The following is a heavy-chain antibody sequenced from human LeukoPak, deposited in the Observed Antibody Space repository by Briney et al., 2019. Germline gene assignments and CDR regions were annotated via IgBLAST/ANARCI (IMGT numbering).Heavy chain of an antibody. D-gene: IGHD3-16*02. J-gene: IGHJ5*02. V-gene: IGHV4-4*07. CDR2: IYTSGST. CDR3: ARDKSSDYVWGSYRPDNWFDP. CDR1: GGSIISYY. Sequence: PSETLSLTCTVSGGSIISYYWSWIRQPAGKGLEWIGRIYTSGSTNYNPSLKSRVTMSVDTSKNQFSLKLSSVTAADTAVYYCARDKSSDYVWGSYRPDNWFDPWGQGTLVTVSS.